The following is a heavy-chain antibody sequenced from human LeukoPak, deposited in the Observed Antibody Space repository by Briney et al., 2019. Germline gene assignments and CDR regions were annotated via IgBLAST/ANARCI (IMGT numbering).Heavy chain of an antibody. CDR1: GFTFSRYS. CDR2: ICGSSSTI. J-gene: IGHJ4*02. Sequence: PGGSLRLSCAASGFTFSRYSLNWVRQAPGKGLEWVSYICGSSSTIHYADSVKGRFTISRDNAKNSLFLQMTSLRDDDTAVYYCARDSAHSFDFWGQGTLVTVSS. CDR3: ARDSAHSFDF. V-gene: IGHV3-48*02.